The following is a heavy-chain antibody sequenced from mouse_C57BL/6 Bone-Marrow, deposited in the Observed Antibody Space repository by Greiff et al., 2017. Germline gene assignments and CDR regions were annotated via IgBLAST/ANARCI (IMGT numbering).Heavy chain of an antibody. Sequence: EVQLQESGPGLVKPSQSLSLTCSVTGYSITSGYYWNWIRQFPGNKLEWMGYISYDGSNNYNPSLKNRISITRDTSKNPFFLKLNSVTTEDTATYYCAKIYYYGTPYAMDYWGQGTSVTVSS. D-gene: IGHD1-1*01. CDR1: GYSITSGYY. V-gene: IGHV3-6*01. CDR2: ISYDGSN. J-gene: IGHJ4*01. CDR3: AKIYYYGTPYAMDY.